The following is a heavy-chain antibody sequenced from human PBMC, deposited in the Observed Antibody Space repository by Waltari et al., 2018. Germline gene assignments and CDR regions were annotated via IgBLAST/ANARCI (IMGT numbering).Heavy chain of an antibody. D-gene: IGHD3-3*01. J-gene: IGHJ6*02. CDR1: GGSISSYY. V-gene: IGHV4-59*01. Sequence: QVQLQESGPGLVKPSETLSLTCTVSGGSISSYYWSWIRQPPGTGLEWIGYIYYSGSTNYNPSLKSRVTISVDTSKNQFSLKLSSVTAADTAVYYCARGPDYDFWSGYYYYYGMDVWGQGTTVTVSS. CDR2: IYYSGST. CDR3: ARGPDYDFWSGYYYYYGMDV.